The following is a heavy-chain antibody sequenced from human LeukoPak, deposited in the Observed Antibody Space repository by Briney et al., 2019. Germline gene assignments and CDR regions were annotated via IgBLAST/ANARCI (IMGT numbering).Heavy chain of an antibody. V-gene: IGHV4-59*01. CDR1: GGSISSYY. J-gene: IGHJ4*02. CDR3: ARDRWVRVPSGLDY. D-gene: IGHD3-10*01. CDR2: IYYTGST. Sequence: SETLSLTCTVSGGSISSYYWSWIRQPPGKGLEWIGYIYYTGSTNYNTSLNSRVTISVDRSKNQLSLKLRSVTAADTAVYYCARDRWVRVPSGLDYWGQRTLVTVSS.